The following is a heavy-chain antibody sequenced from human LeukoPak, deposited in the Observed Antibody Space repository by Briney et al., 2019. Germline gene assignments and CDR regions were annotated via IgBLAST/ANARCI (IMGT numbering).Heavy chain of an antibody. CDR1: GYTFSGYY. CDR2: INPNSGGT. V-gene: IGHV1-2*02. J-gene: IGHJ4*02. D-gene: IGHD3-10*01. CDR3: ASGDRVTMLRGGTLGYVDY. Sequence: ASVKVSCKASGYTFSGYYMHWVRQAPGQGLEWMGWINPNSGGTDYAQKFQGRVTMTRDTSISTAYMELSRLRSDDTAVYYCASGDRVTMLRGGTLGYVDYWGQGTLVTVSS.